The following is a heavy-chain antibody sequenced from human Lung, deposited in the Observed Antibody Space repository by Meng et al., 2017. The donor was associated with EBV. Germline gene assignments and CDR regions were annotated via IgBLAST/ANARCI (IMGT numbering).Heavy chain of an antibody. CDR2: INTNTGNP. D-gene: IGHD6-19*01. CDR3: GTLKYTSGFYGPAY. V-gene: IGHV7-4-1*02. J-gene: IGHJ4*02. CDR1: GYSFTSYA. Sequence: QVHRVLLGSELKTPGASVKVSCKASGYSFTSYAMNWVRQAPGQGLEWMGWINTNTGNPTYAQGFTGRFVFSVDTSVSTAYLQISSLKAEDTAVYYCGTLKYTSGFYGPAYWGQGALVTVSS.